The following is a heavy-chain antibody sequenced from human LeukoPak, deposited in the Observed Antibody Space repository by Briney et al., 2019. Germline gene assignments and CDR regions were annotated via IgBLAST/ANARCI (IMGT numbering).Heavy chain of an antibody. Sequence: ASVKVSCKASGYTFASYGVTWVRQAPGQGPEWMAWISVYSGNTEYAQKFQDRVTLIADTSTSTVYMELRSLRSDDTAVYYCARDGWSLGPWGQGTLVTVSS. CDR2: ISVYSGNT. V-gene: IGHV1-18*01. D-gene: IGHD2-8*01. CDR3: ARDGWSLGP. CDR1: GYTFASYG. J-gene: IGHJ5*02.